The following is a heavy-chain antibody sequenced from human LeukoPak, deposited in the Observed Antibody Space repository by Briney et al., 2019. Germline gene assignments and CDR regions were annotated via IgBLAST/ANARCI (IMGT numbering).Heavy chain of an antibody. CDR3: AKDPETIFGITMSN. J-gene: IGHJ4*02. CDR2: ISGGGST. Sequence: GGSLRLSCAASGFNFNIYAMAWVRQAPGKGLQWVSGISGGGSTFYADSVKGRFTISRDNSNNTLYLQMNSLRAEDTAVYYCAKDPETIFGITMSNWGQGTLVTVSS. CDR1: GFNFNIYA. D-gene: IGHD3-3*01. V-gene: IGHV3-23*01.